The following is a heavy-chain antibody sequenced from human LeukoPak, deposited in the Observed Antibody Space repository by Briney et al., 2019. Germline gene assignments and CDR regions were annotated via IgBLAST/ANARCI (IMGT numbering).Heavy chain of an antibody. D-gene: IGHD3-10*01. J-gene: IGHJ4*02. Sequence: ASVKVSCKASGYTFTGYYMHWVRQAPGQGLEWMGWINPNSGGTNYAQKFQGRVTMTRDTSISTAYMELSRLRSDDTAVCYCATYYYGSGSYYRTFDYWGQGTLVTVSS. CDR2: INPNSGGT. CDR3: ATYYYGSGSYYRTFDY. V-gene: IGHV1-2*02. CDR1: GYTFTGYY.